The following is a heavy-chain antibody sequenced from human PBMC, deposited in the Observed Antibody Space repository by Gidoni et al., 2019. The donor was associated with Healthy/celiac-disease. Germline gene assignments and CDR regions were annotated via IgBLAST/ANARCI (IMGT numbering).Heavy chain of an antibody. J-gene: IGHJ4*02. CDR3: ARGYSSSWPFDY. D-gene: IGHD6-13*01. V-gene: IGHV4-39*01. CDR2: IYYSGST. CDR1: GGSISSSSYY. Sequence: QLQLQESGPGLVKPSEPLSLTCTVSGGSISSSSYYWGWIRQPPGKGLEWIGSIYYSGSTYYNPSLKSRVTISVDTSKNQFSLKLSSVTAADTAVYYCARGYSSSWPFDYWGQGTLVTVSS.